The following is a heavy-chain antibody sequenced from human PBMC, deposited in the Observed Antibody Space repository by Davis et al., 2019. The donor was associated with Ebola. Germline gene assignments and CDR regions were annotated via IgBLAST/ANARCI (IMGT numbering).Heavy chain of an antibody. V-gene: IGHV3-30-3*01. Sequence: GGSLRLSCAASGFTFSSYAMHWVRQAPGKGLEWVAVISYDGSNKYYADSVKGRFTISRDNSKNTLYLQMNSLRAEDTAVYYCARGGEYQLPTGWYFDYWGQGTLVTVSS. J-gene: IGHJ4*02. D-gene: IGHD2-2*01. CDR2: ISYDGSNK. CDR3: ARGGEYQLPTGWYFDY. CDR1: GFTFSSYA.